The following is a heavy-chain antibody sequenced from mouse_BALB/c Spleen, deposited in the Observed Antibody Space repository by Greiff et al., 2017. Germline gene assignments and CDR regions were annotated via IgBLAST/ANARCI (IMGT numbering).Heavy chain of an antibody. CDR1: GFTFSSFG. CDR2: ISSGSSTI. J-gene: IGHJ4*01. D-gene: IGHD3-1*01. CDR3: AREGAYDYDAMDY. V-gene: IGHV5-17*02. Sequence: EVMLVESGGGLVQPGGSRKLSCAASGFTFSSFGMHWVRQAPEKGLEWVAYISSGSSTIYYADTVKGRFTISRDNPKNTLFLQMTSLRSEDTAMYYCAREGAYDYDAMDYWGQGTSVTVSS.